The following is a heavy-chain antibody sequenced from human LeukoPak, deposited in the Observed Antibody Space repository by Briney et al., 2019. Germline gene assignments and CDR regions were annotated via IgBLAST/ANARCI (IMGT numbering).Heavy chain of an antibody. J-gene: IGHJ4*02. CDR3: ARVVDYDILTGYKLDEYYFDY. D-gene: IGHD3-9*01. CDR2: TYYNGST. CDR1: GASISSYY. Sequence: PSETLSLTCTVSGASISSYYWSWIRQPPGKGLEWIGYTYYNGSTNYKPSLKSRITISVDTSKNHFSLKLSSVTAADTAVYYCARVVDYDILTGYKLDEYYFDYWGQGTVVTVSS. V-gene: IGHV4-59*01.